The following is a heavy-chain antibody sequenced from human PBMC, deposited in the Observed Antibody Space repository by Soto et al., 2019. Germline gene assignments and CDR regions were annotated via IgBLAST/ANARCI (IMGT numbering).Heavy chain of an antibody. CDR1: GFTFSDHY. CDR3: ARSGSYYHLDY. Sequence: EVQLVESGGGLVQPGGSLRLPCAASGFTFSDHYMDWVRQAPGKGLEWVARARNKANSYTTEYAASVKGRFTISRDDSKNSLYLQMNSLKTEDTAVYYCARSGSYYHLDYWGQGTLVTVSS. D-gene: IGHD1-26*01. CDR2: ARNKANSYTT. V-gene: IGHV3-72*01. J-gene: IGHJ4*02.